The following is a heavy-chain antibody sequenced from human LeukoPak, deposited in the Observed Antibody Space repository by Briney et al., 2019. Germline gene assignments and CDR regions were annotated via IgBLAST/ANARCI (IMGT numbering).Heavy chain of an antibody. J-gene: IGHJ6*04. CDR2: ICSSCSTI. D-gene: IGHD2-2*01. CDR1: GFTFSSYE. Sequence: GGSLRLSCAASGFTFSSYEMNWVCQAPGQGLDRVSYICSSCSTIYYSNSVKGRFTFSRDNAKISLYMQMNSLRAEDTAVYYCASAGGVGVTAAYYYYGMDVWGKGTTVTVSS. CDR3: ASAGGVGVTAAYYYYGMDV. V-gene: IGHV3-48*03.